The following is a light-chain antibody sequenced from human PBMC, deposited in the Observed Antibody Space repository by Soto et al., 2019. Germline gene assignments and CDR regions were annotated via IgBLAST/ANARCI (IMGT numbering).Light chain of an antibody. CDR1: QSVSSY. Sequence: EIVLTQSPATLSLSPGERATLSCRASQSVSSYLAWYQQRPGQAPRLLIYDASNRATGIPGRFSGSGSGTDFTLTISSLEPEDFAVYYCQQRINWPLTFGGGTKVEIK. CDR3: QQRINWPLT. V-gene: IGKV3-11*01. J-gene: IGKJ4*01. CDR2: DAS.